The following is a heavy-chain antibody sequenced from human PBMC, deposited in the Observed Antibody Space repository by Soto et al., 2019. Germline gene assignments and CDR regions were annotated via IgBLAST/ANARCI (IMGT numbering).Heavy chain of an antibody. J-gene: IGHJ4*02. CDR3: ARMGYATGWYHFDY. CDR2: IYFRGST. CDR1: GGAISSGTNY. V-gene: IGHV4-39*01. Sequence: QLHLQESGPGLVEPSETLSLTCSVSGGAISSGTNYWGWVRRAPGKGLEWIGNIYFRGSTYYNPSLKSRVTIAIDMSKNQCSLKLRSVTAADTAVYYCARMGYATGWYHFDYWGQGALVTVSS. D-gene: IGHD2-8*01.